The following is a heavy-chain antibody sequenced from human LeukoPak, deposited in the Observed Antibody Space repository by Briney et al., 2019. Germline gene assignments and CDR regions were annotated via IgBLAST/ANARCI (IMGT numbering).Heavy chain of an antibody. V-gene: IGHV4-59*01. CDR2: IYYSGST. CDR3: TRAVGYCSGGSCYSYYYYYMDV. D-gene: IGHD2-15*01. Sequence: PSETLSLTCTVSGGSISSYYWSWIRQPPGKGLEWIGYIYYSGSTNYNPSLKSRVTISVDTSKNQFSLKLSSVTAADTAVYYCTRAVGYCSGGSCYSYYYYYMDVWGKGTTVTISS. J-gene: IGHJ6*03. CDR1: GGSISSYY.